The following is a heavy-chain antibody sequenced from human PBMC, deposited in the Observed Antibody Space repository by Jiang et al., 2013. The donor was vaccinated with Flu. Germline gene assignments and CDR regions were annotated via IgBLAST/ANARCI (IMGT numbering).Heavy chain of an antibody. CDR1: GGSISSYY. CDR3: ARVRPDGGNLPYYYYGTDV. J-gene: IGHJ6*04. V-gene: IGHV4-59*01. CDR2: IYYSGST. Sequence: PGLVKPSETLSLTCTVSGGSISSYYWSWIRQPPGKGLEWIGYIYYSGSTNYNPSLKSRVTISVDTSKNQFSLKLSSVTAADTAVYYCARVRPDGGNLPYYYYGTDVWGKGTTVTVSS. D-gene: IGHD4-23*01.